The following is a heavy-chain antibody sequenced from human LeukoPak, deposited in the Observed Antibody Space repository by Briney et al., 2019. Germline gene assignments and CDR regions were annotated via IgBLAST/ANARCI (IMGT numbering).Heavy chain of an antibody. J-gene: IGHJ6*03. CDR3: AKKVYYYYYMDV. CDR2: ISGSGGST. CDR1: GFTFSSYA. V-gene: IGHV3-23*01. Sequence: PGGSLRLSCAASGFTFSSYAMGWVRQAPGKGLEWVSAISGSGGSTYYADSVKGRFTISRDNSKNTLYLQMNSLRAEDTAVYYCAKKVYYYYYMDVWGKGTTVTVSS.